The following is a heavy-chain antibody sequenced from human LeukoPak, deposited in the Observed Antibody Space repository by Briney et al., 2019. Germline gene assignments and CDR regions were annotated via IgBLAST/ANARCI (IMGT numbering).Heavy chain of an antibody. CDR2: IYTSGST. CDR3: ARDGMTMADAFEI. V-gene: IGHV4-61*02. J-gene: IGHJ3*02. Sequence: SETLSLTCTVSGGSISSGSYYWSWIRQPAGKGLEWIGRIYTSGSTNYNPSLKSRVTISVDTSKNQFSLKLSSVSAADTAVYYCARDGMTMADAFEIWGQGTMVTVSS. CDR1: GGSISSGSYY. D-gene: IGHD1-1*01.